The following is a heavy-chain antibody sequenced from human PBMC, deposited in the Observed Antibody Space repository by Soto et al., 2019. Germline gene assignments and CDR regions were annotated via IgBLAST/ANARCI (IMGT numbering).Heavy chain of an antibody. J-gene: IGHJ4*02. D-gene: IGHD1-26*01. CDR2: ISYDGRNE. V-gene: IGHV3-30*04. CDR3: ARDADGVGATSFDY. Sequence: GGSLRLSCAASGFSFRSYAMHWVRQTPGKGLEWVAVISYDGRNEYYGDSVKGRFTISRDNSENTVSLQMNSLRPEDTAVYFCARDADGVGATSFDYWGQGTLVTVSS. CDR1: GFSFRSYA.